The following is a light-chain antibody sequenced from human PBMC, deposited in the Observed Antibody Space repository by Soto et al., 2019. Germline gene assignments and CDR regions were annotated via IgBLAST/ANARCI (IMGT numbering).Light chain of an antibody. CDR3: QQYDNSPWT. V-gene: IGKV3-20*01. J-gene: IGKJ1*01. CDR2: GAS. Sequence: EIVLTQSPGTLSLSPGERATLSCRASQSVSSSFLAWYQQKPGQAPRLLIYGASSRATGIRDMFSGSGSGTDFTVTISRLEPEDFAVYYCQQYDNSPWTFGQGTKVEIK. CDR1: QSVSSSF.